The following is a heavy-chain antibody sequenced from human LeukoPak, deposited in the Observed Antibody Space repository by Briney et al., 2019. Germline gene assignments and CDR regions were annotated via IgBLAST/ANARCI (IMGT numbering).Heavy chain of an antibody. D-gene: IGHD3-22*01. J-gene: IGHJ4*02. CDR3: ARVSYYGSAGYSKYYFDK. CDR1: GGSITTDGHY. V-gene: IGHV4-31*03. CDR2: RYHSGST. Sequence: PQTRSLTCTVSGGSITTDGHYWSRLPQDPGQDLEWIVYRYHSGSTYYIPALKNRVTISMGTSKNQFSLKLTSVTAADTAVYYCARVSYYGSAGYSKYYFDKWGQGTLVTVTS.